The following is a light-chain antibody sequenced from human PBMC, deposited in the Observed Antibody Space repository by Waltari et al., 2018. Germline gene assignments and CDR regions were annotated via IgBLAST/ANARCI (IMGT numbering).Light chain of an antibody. CDR1: ALAKQY. V-gene: IGLV3-25*03. J-gene: IGLJ2*01. CDR3: QSADSSGTYRV. Sequence: SHELTQPPSVSVSPGQTARITCSGDALAKQYAYWYQQKQGQAPVMVIYKDSERPSGIPERFSGSSSGTTVTLSINGVQAEDEADYYCQSADSSGTYRVFGGGTKLTVL. CDR2: KDS.